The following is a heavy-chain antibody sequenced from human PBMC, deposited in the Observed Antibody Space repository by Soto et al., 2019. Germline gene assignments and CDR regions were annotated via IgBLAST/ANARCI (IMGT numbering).Heavy chain of an antibody. CDR2: VHHSWGS. V-gene: IGHV4-59*08. J-gene: IGHJ6*02. Sequence: VQLQESGPGLVKPWETLSLSCTVSGGSISSYYWSWIRLPPGKPMEWIGYVHHSWGSSYNPSLQSRVAISLDTSKSQFSLELTSVTVADTAVYYCARQGFGPLHGLVDVWGQGTTVIVSS. CDR1: GGSISSYY. CDR3: ARQGFGPLHGLVDV. D-gene: IGHD3-10*01.